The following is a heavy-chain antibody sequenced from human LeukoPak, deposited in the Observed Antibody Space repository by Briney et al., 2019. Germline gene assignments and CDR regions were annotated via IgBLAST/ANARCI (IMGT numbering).Heavy chain of an antibody. D-gene: IGHD3-16*01. CDR3: ARASGMIPFDY. CDR1: GFTFSSYW. CDR2: IKQDGSEK. J-gene: IGHJ4*02. Sequence: PGGSLRLSCAASGFTFSSYWMSWVRQAPGKGLEWVANIKQDGSEKYYVDSVKGRFTISRDNAKNSLYLQMNSLRAEDTALYYCARASGMIPFDYWGQGTLVTVSS. V-gene: IGHV3-7*03.